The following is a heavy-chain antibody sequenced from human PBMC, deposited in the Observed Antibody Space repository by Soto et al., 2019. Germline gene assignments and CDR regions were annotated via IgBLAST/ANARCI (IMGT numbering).Heavy chain of an antibody. V-gene: IGHV4-34*01. J-gene: IGHJ4*02. D-gene: IGHD6-19*01. CDR3: AIGPRLWLAGGGY. Sequence: PSETLSLTCAVYGGSFSGYYWSWIRQPPGKGLEWLGESNHSGITDYNPSLKSRITISIDTSKKQFSLKLNSVTAADTAVYYCAIGPRLWLAGGGYWGQGTQVTVSS. CDR2: SNHSGIT. CDR1: GGSFSGYY.